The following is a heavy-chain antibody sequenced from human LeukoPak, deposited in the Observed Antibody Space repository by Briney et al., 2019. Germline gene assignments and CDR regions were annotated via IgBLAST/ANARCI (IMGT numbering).Heavy chain of an antibody. CDR1: AFTFSSYA. D-gene: IGHD2-2*01. Sequence: GGSLRLSCAASAFTFSSYAMHWVRQAPGKGLEWVAVISYDGSNKYYADSVKGRFTISRDNSKNTLYLQMNSLRAEDTAVYYCARDRTSGLTIQYYFDYWGQGTLVTVSS. J-gene: IGHJ4*02. CDR3: ARDRTSGLTIQYYFDY. CDR2: ISYDGSNK. V-gene: IGHV3-30-3*01.